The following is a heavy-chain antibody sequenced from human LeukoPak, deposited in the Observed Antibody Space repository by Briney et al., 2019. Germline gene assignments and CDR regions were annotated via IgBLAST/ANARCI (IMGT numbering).Heavy chain of an antibody. V-gene: IGHV3-66*01. CDR2: IYSGGST. CDR1: GLTVSSNY. J-gene: IGHJ2*01. Sequence: GGSLRLSCAASGLTVSSNYMNWVRQAPGKGLEWVSVIYSGGSTYYADSVKGRFTISRDNSRNTLYLQMNSLRAEDTAVYYCARAIPVNWYFDLWGRGTLVTVSS. CDR3: ARAIPVNWYFDL. D-gene: IGHD2-2*02.